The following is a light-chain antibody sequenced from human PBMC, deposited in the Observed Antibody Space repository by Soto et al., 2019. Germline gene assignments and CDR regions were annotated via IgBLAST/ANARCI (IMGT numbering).Light chain of an antibody. CDR3: QSFDNSLSGSRV. CDR2: GNN. J-gene: IGLJ1*01. CDR1: SSNIGAGYD. V-gene: IGLV1-40*01. Sequence: QSVLTQPPSVSGAPGQRVTISCTGSSSNIGAGYDVHWYKQLPGTAPKVLIYGNNNRPSGVPDRFSGSKSGTSASLAITGLQAEDEADYYCQSFDNSLSGSRVFGTGTKVTLL.